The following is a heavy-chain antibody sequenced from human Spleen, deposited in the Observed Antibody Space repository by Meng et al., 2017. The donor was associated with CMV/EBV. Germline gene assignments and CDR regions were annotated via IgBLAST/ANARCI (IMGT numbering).Heavy chain of an antibody. J-gene: IGHJ2*01. D-gene: IGHD2-2*01. CDR1: SFTFSTYW. CDR3: ATQVDSSSLDFGL. Sequence: CKGSSFTFSTYWIAWLRQKPGEGPEWMRIIHPSDSDTRYSPSFQGQVTFSVDNSISTAYLRWRSLKVSDTAMYYCATQVDSSSLDFGLWGRGSLVTVSS. V-gene: IGHV5-51*01. CDR2: IHPSDSDT.